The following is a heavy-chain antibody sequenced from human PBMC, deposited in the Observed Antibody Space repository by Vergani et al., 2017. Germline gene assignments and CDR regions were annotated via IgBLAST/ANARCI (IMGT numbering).Heavy chain of an antibody. CDR2: IYYSGST. CDR1: GGSISSGGYY. D-gene: IGHD3-10*01. CDR3: ARSGDSSVRVGPPYYFDY. J-gene: IGHJ4*02. V-gene: IGHV4-31*03. Sequence: VQLQESGPGLVKPSQTLSLTCTVSGGSISSGGYYWSWIRQHPGKGLEWIGYIYYSGSTYYNPSLKSRVTISVDTSKNQFSLKLSSVTAADTAVYYCARSGDSSVRVGPPYYFDYWGQGTLVTVSS.